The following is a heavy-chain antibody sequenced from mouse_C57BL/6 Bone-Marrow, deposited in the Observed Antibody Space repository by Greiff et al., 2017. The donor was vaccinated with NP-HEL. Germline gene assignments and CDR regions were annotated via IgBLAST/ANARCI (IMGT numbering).Heavy chain of an antibody. Sequence: EVKLMESGGGLVKPGGSLKLSCAASGFTFSSYAMSWVRQTPEKRLEWVATISDGGSYTYYPDNVKGRFTISRDNAKNNLYLQMSHLKSEDTAMYYCARAPSFYYGSSYDYFDYWGQGTTLTVSS. CDR1: GFTFSSYA. D-gene: IGHD1-1*01. V-gene: IGHV5-4*03. CDR2: ISDGGSYT. CDR3: ARAPSFYYGSSYDYFDY. J-gene: IGHJ2*01.